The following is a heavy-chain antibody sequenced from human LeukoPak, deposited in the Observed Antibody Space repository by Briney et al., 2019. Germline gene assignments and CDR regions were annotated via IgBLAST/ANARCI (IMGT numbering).Heavy chain of an antibody. Sequence: GASLRLSCAASGFTFSSYAISWVRQAPGKGLEWVSAISGSGGSTSYADSVKGRFTVSRDTSKNTLYLQMNSLRAEDTAVYYCAKTSGSYYWFDYWSQGTLVTVSS. D-gene: IGHD1-26*01. CDR3: AKTSGSYYWFDY. CDR1: GFTFSSYA. V-gene: IGHV3-23*01. J-gene: IGHJ4*02. CDR2: ISGSGGST.